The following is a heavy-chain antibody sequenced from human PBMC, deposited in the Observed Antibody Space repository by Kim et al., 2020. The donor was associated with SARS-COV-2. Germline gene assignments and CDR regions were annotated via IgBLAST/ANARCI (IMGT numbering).Heavy chain of an antibody. D-gene: IGHD6-13*01. J-gene: IGHJ4*02. Sequence: DSQKSRFTISRDNAKNSLYLQMNSLRAEDTALYYCAKDIGIAAAGTSLDYWGQGTLVTVSS. CDR3: AKDIGIAAAGTSLDY. V-gene: IGHV3-9*01.